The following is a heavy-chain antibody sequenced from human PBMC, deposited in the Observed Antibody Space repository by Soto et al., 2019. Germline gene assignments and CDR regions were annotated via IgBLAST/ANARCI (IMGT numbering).Heavy chain of an antibody. J-gene: IGHJ6*02. CDR1: GYTLTELS. D-gene: IGHD4-17*01. CDR3: ETALGYVDYVSYYYYGMDV. V-gene: IGHV1-24*01. CDR2: FDPEDGET. Sequence: ASVKVSCKVSGYTLTELSMHWVRQAPGKGLEWMGGFDPEDGETIYAQKFQGRVTMTEDTSTDTAYMELSSLRSEDTAVYYCETALGYVDYVSYYYYGMDVWGQGTTVTVSS.